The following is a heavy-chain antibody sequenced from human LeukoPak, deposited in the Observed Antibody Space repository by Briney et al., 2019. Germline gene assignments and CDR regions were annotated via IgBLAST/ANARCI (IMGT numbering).Heavy chain of an antibody. CDR3: ARLHYDSSLAYYGMDV. CDR1: GGSFSGYY. CDR2: INHSGST. J-gene: IGHJ6*02. D-gene: IGHD3-22*01. V-gene: IGHV4-34*01. Sequence: SETLSLTCAAYGGSFSGYYWSWIRQPPGKGLEWIGEINHSGSTNYNPSLKSRVTISVDTSKNQFSLKLSSVTAADTAVYYCARLHYDSSLAYYGMDVWGQGTTVTVSS.